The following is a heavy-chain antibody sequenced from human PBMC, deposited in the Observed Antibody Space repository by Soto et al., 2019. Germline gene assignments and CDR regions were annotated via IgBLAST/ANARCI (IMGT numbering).Heavy chain of an antibody. V-gene: IGHV3-15*01. CDR3: ATYDYFSASDIIRWAY. D-gene: IGHD3-16*01. Sequence: EVQLVESGGGLVKPGGSLRLSRAASGFTFSNAYMSWVRQAPGKGLEWVARIKRKIDGGTTDYAAPVRGRFTISRDDSKNTLYLQMDSLQIDDTAVYYCATYDYFSASDIIRWAYWGQGALVTVSS. CDR1: GFTFSNAY. CDR2: IKRKIDGGTT. J-gene: IGHJ4*02.